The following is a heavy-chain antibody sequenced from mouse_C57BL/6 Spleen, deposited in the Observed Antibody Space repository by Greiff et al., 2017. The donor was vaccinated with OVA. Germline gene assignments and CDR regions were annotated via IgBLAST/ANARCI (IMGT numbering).Heavy chain of an antibody. CDR3: ARNYYGSRAMDY. CDR1: GFTFSDYG. J-gene: IGHJ4*01. Sequence: EVHLVESGGGLVKPGGSLKLSCAASGFTFSDYGMHWVRQAPEKGLEWVAYISSGSSTIYYADTVKGRFTIARDNAKNTLFLQMTSLRSEDTAMYYCARNYYGSRAMDYWGQGTSVTVSS. D-gene: IGHD1-1*01. CDR2: ISSGSSTI. V-gene: IGHV5-17*01.